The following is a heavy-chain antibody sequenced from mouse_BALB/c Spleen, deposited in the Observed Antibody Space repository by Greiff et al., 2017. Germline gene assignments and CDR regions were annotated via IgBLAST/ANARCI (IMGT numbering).Heavy chain of an antibody. D-gene: IGHD3-1*01. J-gene: IGHJ4*01. CDR3: ARSQLGLYYYAMDY. CDR2: ISSGSSTI. Sequence: EVQLVESGGGLVQPGGSRKLSCAASGFTFSSFGMHWVRQAPEKGLEWVAYISSGSSTIYYADTVKGRFTISRDNPKNTLFLQMTSLRSEDTAMYYCARSQLGLYYYAMDYWGQGTSVTVSS. V-gene: IGHV5-17*02. CDR1: GFTFSSFG.